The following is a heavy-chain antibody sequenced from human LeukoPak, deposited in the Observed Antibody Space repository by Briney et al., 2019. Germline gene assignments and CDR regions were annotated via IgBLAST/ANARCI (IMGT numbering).Heavy chain of an antibody. J-gene: IGHJ4*02. CDR3: VRDIEL. CDR2: IYSSGST. Sequence: SQTLSLTCSVSGGSMSSGSYYWSWIRQPAGKGLEWIGRIYSSGSTNYNPSLQSRVTISLDTSKDQSSLKMSSVTAADTAVYYCVRDIELWGQGTLVTVSS. D-gene: IGHD1-26*01. V-gene: IGHV4-61*02. CDR1: GGSMSSGSYY.